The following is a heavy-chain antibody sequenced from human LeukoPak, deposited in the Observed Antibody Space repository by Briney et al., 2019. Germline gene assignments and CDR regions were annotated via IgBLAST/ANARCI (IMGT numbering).Heavy chain of an antibody. D-gene: IGHD2-2*01. CDR1: GFTFRDYT. V-gene: IGHV3-21*01. CDR2: ISKSGTYI. Sequence: GGSLRLSCAASGFTFRDYTMNWVRQAPGKGLEWVSAISKSGTYIKYADSVKGRFTVSRDNAKNSLFLQMNSMRVEDTAVYFCAREVLIVVEPAANTIDYWGQGPRVTVSS. CDR3: AREVLIVVEPAANTIDY. J-gene: IGHJ4*02.